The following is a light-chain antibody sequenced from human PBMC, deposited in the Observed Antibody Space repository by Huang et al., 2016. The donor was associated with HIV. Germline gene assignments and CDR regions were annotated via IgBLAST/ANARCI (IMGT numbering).Light chain of an antibody. CDR2: LGS. V-gene: IGKV2-28*01. CDR3: MQALQTPYT. CDR1: QSLMHSNTYTY. J-gene: IGKJ2*01. Sequence: DIVMTQSPLSLAVTPGEPASISCKSSQSLMHSNTYTYLDWYVQRPGQSPHLLIYLGSNRASGVPDRFSVSGSGTGFTLKITKVEADEIGVYYCMQALQTPYTFGQGTKLEI.